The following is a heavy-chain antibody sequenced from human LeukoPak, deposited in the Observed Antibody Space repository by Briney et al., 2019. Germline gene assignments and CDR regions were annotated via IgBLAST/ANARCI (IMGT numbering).Heavy chain of an antibody. J-gene: IGHJ4*02. V-gene: IGHV1-69*05. D-gene: IGHD1-26*01. Sequence: SVKVSCKASGGTFSSDAIGWVRQAPGQGLEWMGGIIPIFGTANYAQKFQGRVTITTDESTSIAYMELSSLRSEDTAVYYCARDAGGSYPLDYWGQGTLVTVSS. CDR2: IIPIFGTA. CDR1: GGTFSSDA. CDR3: ARDAGGSYPLDY.